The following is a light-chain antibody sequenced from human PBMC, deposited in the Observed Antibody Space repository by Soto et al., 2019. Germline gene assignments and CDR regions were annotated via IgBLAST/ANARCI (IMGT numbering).Light chain of an antibody. Sequence: EIVLTQSPGTLSLSPGERATLSCRASQSVSSIYLAWYQQKPGQAPRLLIYGASSWPTGIPDRFSGSGSGTDFSLTISRLEPEDFAVYYWQQYGSSALTFGGGTKVEIK. V-gene: IGKV3-20*01. CDR1: QSVSSIY. J-gene: IGKJ4*01. CDR3: QQYGSSALT. CDR2: GAS.